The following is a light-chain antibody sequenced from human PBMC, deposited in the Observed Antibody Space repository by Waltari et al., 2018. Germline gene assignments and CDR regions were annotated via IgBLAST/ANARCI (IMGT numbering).Light chain of an antibody. Sequence: DIQMTDSPSSLSASVGDRGTITCRASQSISSYLNWYQQKPGKAPKLRIYAASSLQSGVPSRFSGSGSGTDFTLTISSLQPEDFATYYCQQSYSTPRTFGGGTKVEIK. CDR3: QQSYSTPRT. V-gene: IGKV1-39*01. CDR2: AAS. J-gene: IGKJ4*01. CDR1: QSISSY.